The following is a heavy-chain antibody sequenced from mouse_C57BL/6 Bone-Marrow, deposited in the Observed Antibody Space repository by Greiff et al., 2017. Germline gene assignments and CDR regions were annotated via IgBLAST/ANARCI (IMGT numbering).Heavy chain of an antibody. Sequence: VQLQQSGAELVMPGASVKLSCNASGYTFTSYWMHWVQQRPGHGLEWIGEIDPSDSYTNYNQKFKGNSTLTVDKYYSTAYMQLSSQTSEDSAVYYCARGLIAYWGQGTLVTVSA. V-gene: IGHV1-69*01. CDR2: IDPSDSYT. CDR3: ARGLIAY. J-gene: IGHJ3*01. CDR1: GYTFTSYW.